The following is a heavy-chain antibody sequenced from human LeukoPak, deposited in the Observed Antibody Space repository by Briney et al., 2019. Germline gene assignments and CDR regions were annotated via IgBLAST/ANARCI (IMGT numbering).Heavy chain of an antibody. J-gene: IGHJ4*02. Sequence: ASVKVSCKASGYTFTSYGISWVRQAPGQGLEWMGWISAYSGNTNYAQKLQGRVTMTTDTSTSTAYMELRSLRSDDTAVYYCARWGKYYYDSSGYYYWGQGTLVSVSS. V-gene: IGHV1-18*01. CDR2: ISAYSGNT. D-gene: IGHD3-22*01. CDR1: GYTFTSYG. CDR3: ARWGKYYYDSSGYYY.